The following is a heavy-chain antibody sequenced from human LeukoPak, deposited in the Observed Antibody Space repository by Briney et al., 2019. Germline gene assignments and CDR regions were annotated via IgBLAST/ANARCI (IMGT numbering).Heavy chain of an antibody. CDR2: IRYDGTNK. CDR3: AKCSSGLYMSPIYY. J-gene: IGHJ4*02. D-gene: IGHD6-19*01. Sequence: PWGSLSLSCAASGFTFSSYGMHWVRQAPGKGLVWVTFIRYDGTNKYYEDSVKVRITISRDNSKYTLYLQMNSRRAAATAVYHCAKCSSGLYMSPIYYWGQGTLVTVSS. CDR1: GFTFSSYG. V-gene: IGHV3-30*02.